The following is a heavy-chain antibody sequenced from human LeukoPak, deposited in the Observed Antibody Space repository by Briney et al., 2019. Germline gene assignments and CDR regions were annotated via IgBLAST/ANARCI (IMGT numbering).Heavy chain of an antibody. J-gene: IGHJ3*02. CDR2: ISWNSGGI. Sequence: GRSLRLSCAASGFTFDDYAMHWVRQAPGKGLEWVSGISWNSGGIAYADSVKGRFTISRDNAKNSLYLQMNSLRSEDTAVYYCAKGTLRYFDWKKDAFDIWGQGTMVTVSS. V-gene: IGHV3-9*01. CDR1: GFTFDDYA. CDR3: AKGTLRYFDWKKDAFDI. D-gene: IGHD3-9*01.